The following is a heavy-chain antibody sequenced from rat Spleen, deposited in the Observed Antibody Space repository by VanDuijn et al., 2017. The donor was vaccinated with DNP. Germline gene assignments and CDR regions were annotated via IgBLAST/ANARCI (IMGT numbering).Heavy chain of an antibody. V-gene: IGHV5-31*01. J-gene: IGHJ4*01. D-gene: IGHD4-3*01. CDR3: TSPVPSGHYVMDA. CDR1: GFTFNNYW. CDR2: ITTSGDST. Sequence: EVQLVESGGGLVQPGRSLKLSCVASGFTFNNYWMTWIRQVPGKGLEWVASITTSGDSTSSPDSVKGRFTVSRDNAKSTLYLQMDSLRSEDTATYYCTSPVPSGHYVMDAWGQGTSVTVSS.